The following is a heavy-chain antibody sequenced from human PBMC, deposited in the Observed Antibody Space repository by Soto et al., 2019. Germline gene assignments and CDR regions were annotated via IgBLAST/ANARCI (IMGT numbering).Heavy chain of an antibody. Sequence: SQTLSLTCAISWGSVSSNTATWNWVRQSPSRGLEWLGRTYYRSNWNFDYALSVKSRITINPDTSKNQFSLQLNSLSPEDTAVYYCAGELDIHHGLGYWGPGTSVTVSS. CDR1: WGSVSSNTAT. D-gene: IGHD6-19*01. V-gene: IGHV6-1*01. CDR2: TYYRSNWNF. CDR3: AGELDIHHGLGY. J-gene: IGHJ4*02.